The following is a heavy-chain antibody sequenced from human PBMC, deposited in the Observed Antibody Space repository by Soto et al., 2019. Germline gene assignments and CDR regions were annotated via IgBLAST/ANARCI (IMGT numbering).Heavy chain of an antibody. Sequence: GASVKVSCKTSGGTFSNDIITWVRQAPGQGLEWMGRIIPILGIANYAQKFQGRVTITADKSTSTAYMELSSLRSEDTAVYYCARDEPYFGYCSGGSCAGYYYGMDVWGQGTTVTVS. V-gene: IGHV1-69*04. CDR3: ARDEPYFGYCSGGSCAGYYYGMDV. CDR2: IIPILGIA. J-gene: IGHJ6*02. CDR1: GGTFSNDI. D-gene: IGHD2-15*01.